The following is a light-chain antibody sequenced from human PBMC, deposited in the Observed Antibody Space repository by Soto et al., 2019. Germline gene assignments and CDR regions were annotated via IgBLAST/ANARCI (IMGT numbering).Light chain of an antibody. V-gene: IGKV3-20*01. J-gene: IGKJ4*01. Sequence: EIVLTQSPGTLSLSPGERATLSCRASQSVTSSYLARYQQKPGQAPRLLIYGASSRATGIPDRFSGSGSGTDLTLTISRLEPEDFAVYYSQQYGSSPLTFGGGTKVEIK. CDR3: QQYGSSPLT. CDR2: GAS. CDR1: QSVTSSY.